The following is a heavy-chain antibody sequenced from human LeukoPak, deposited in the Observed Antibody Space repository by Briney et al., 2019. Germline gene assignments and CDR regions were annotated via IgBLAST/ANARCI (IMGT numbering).Heavy chain of an antibody. V-gene: IGHV5-51*01. Sequence: GESLKISCKGSGYSFTSYWIGWVRQMPGKGLEWMGIIYPGDSDTRYSPSFQGQVTISADKSISTAYLQWSSLKASDTAMYYCARSPFWYYDSSGYPYYFDYWGQGTLVTVSS. CDR3: ARSPFWYYDSSGYPYYFDY. CDR1: GYSFTSYW. D-gene: IGHD3-22*01. J-gene: IGHJ4*02. CDR2: IYPGDSDT.